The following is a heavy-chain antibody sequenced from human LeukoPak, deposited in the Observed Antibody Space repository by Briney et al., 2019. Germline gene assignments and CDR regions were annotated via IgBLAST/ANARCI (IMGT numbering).Heavy chain of an antibody. CDR3: ARDYQVVHFDY. Sequence: PGGSLRLSCAASGFIFSSYGMHWVREAPGKGLEGVAFISYDGSNKYYADSVKARFTISRDNSKNTLYLQMNSLRAADTAVYFCARDYQVVHFDYWGQGTPVTVSS. V-gene: IGHV3-30*03. J-gene: IGHJ4*02. CDR2: ISYDGSNK. CDR1: GFIFSSYG. D-gene: IGHD2-2*01.